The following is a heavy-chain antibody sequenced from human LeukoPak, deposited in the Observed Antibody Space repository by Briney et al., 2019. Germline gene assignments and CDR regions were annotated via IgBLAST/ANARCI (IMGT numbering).Heavy chain of an antibody. Sequence: GASVKVSCKASGGTFSSYAISWVRQAPGQGLEWMGGIIPIFGTANYAQKFQGRVTITADESTSTAYMELSSLRSEDTAVYYCARDYYDSSGLPTSLGYWGQGTLVTVSS. J-gene: IGHJ4*02. D-gene: IGHD3-22*01. V-gene: IGHV1-69*13. CDR3: ARDYYDSSGLPTSLGY. CDR1: GGTFSSYA. CDR2: IIPIFGTA.